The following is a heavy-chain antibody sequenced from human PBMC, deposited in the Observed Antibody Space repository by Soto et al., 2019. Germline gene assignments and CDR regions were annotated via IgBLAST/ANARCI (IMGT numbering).Heavy chain of an antibody. CDR2: ITSDGSYK. Sequence: QVRLVESGGGVVQPGRSLRLSCEASGFTFSTYGVHWVRHAPGKGLEWVALITSDGSYKFYGDSVKGRFTISRDKSKNTLYLQMNSLEAEDTAVYYCARGPLDVWGQGTTVTVSS. CDR1: GFTFSTYG. J-gene: IGHJ6*02. CDR3: ARGPLDV. V-gene: IGHV3-30*03.